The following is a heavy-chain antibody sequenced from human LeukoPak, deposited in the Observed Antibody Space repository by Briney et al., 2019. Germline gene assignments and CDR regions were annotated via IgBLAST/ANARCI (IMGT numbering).Heavy chain of an antibody. J-gene: IGHJ2*01. CDR1: GVSISGSYYY. D-gene: IGHD3-10*01. V-gene: IGHV4-39*07. CDR3: ARIWPDL. CDR2: IYYSGST. Sequence: PSETLSLTCAVSGVSISGSYYYWGWIRQPPGKGLEWIGNIYYSGSTYYNPSLKSRVTISVDTSKKQFSLKLNSVTATDTAVYYCARIWPDLWGRGTLVTVSS.